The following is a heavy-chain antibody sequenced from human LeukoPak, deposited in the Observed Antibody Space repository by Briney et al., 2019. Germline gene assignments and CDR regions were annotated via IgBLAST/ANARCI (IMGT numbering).Heavy chain of an antibody. D-gene: IGHD3-10*01. Sequence: SETLSLTCTVSGGSISSYYWSWIRQPPGKGLEWIGYIYYSGSTNYNPSLKSRVTISADTSKNQFFLKINSVTAADTAVYYCARASGSVIYYNSCDSWGQGILVAVSS. CDR2: IYYSGST. CDR3: ARASGSVIYYNSCDS. CDR1: GGSISSYY. V-gene: IGHV4-59*08. J-gene: IGHJ5*01.